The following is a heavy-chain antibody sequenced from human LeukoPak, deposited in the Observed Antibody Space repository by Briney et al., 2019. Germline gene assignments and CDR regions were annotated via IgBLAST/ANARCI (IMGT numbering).Heavy chain of an antibody. Sequence: GSAVKVSCKASGGTFSSYAISWVRQAPGQGLEWVGRIIPIFGTANYAQKFQGRVTITTDESTSTAYMELSSLRSEDTAVYYCASGGDSSVYYYYYYYMDVWGKGTTVTVSS. CDR3: ASGGDSSVYYYYYYYMDV. V-gene: IGHV1-69*05. D-gene: IGHD3-22*01. J-gene: IGHJ6*03. CDR2: IIPIFGTA. CDR1: GGTFSSYA.